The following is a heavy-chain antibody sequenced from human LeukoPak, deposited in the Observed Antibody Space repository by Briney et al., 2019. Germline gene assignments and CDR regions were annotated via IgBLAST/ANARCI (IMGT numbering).Heavy chain of an antibody. CDR1: GYSISSGYY. CDR2: IYHSGST. CDR3: ARHARVQWLVPNYYYGMDV. Sequence: SETLSLTCTVSGYSISSGYYWGWIRQPPGKGLEWIGSIYHSGSTYYNPSLKSRVTISVDTSKNQFSLKLSSVTAADTAVYYCARHARVQWLVPNYYYGMDVWGQGTTVTVSS. J-gene: IGHJ6*02. D-gene: IGHD6-19*01. V-gene: IGHV4-38-2*02.